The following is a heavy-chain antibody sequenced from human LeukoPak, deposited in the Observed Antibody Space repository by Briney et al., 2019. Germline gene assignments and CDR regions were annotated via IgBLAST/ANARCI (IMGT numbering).Heavy chain of an antibody. CDR2: INHSGST. CDR3: ARTTVTTDDAFDI. CDR1: GGFFSAYY. V-gene: IGHV4-34*01. J-gene: IGHJ3*02. D-gene: IGHD4-11*01. Sequence: SETLSHTCAVYGGFFSAYYWSWIRQPPGKGLEWIGEINHSGSTNYDPSLKSRVTISVDTSKNQFSLKLSSVTAADTAVYYCARTTVTTDDAFDIWGQGTMVTVSS.